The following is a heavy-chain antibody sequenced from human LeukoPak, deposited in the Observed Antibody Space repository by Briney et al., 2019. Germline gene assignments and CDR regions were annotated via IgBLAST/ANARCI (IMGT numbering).Heavy chain of an antibody. V-gene: IGHV4-4*07. CDR3: ARPYYYGSGSYWAY. CDR2: IYTSGST. CDR1: GGSISSYY. D-gene: IGHD3-10*01. J-gene: IGHJ4*02. Sequence: SETLSLTCTVSGGSISSYYWSWIRQPAGKGLEWIGRIYTSGSTNYNPSLKSRVTMSVDTSKNQFSLKLSSVTAADTAVYYCARPYYYGSGSYWAYWGQGTLVTVSS.